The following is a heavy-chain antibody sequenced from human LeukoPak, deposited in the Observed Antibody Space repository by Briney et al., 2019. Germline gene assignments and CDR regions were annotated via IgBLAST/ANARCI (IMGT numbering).Heavy chain of an antibody. CDR1: GGTFSSYA. D-gene: IGHD4-11*01. CDR3: ARATDYSRQSIGY. J-gene: IGHJ4*02. CDR2: IIPIFGTT. V-gene: IGHV1-69*13. Sequence: SVKVSCKASGGTFSSYAISWVRQAPGQGLEWMGGIIPIFGTTTYAQKFQGRVTITADESTTTANMELSSLRFEDTAVYYCARATDYSRQSIGYWGQGTLVTVS.